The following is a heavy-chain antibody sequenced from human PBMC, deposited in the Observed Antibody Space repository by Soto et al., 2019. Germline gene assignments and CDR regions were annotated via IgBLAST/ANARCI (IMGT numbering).Heavy chain of an antibody. CDR3: ARAHYHDSSGPNGHAFDI. CDR2: ISDDGDKV. J-gene: IGHJ3*02. V-gene: IGHV3-30-3*01. CDR1: ESTFSDYA. Sequence: GGSLRLSCAASESTFSDYAMHWVRQAPGKGLEWVAVISDDGDKVFYADSMKDRLTISRDNSKSTLFLQLTSLGPEDTALYYCARAHYHDSSGPNGHAFDIWGQGTLVTVSS. D-gene: IGHD3-22*01.